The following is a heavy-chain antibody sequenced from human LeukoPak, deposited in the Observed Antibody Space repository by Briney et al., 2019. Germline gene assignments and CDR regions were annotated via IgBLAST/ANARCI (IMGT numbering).Heavy chain of an antibody. CDR2: IYSDDST. Sequence: GGSLRLSCAASGFTVSSNYMSWVRQAPGKGLEWVSIIYSDDSTSTADSVKGRFTISRDNSKNTVFLQINSLRAEDTAVYYCATGGDYFYYWGQGALVTVSS. CDR1: GFTVSSNY. J-gene: IGHJ4*02. V-gene: IGHV3-66*01. CDR3: ATGGDYFYY.